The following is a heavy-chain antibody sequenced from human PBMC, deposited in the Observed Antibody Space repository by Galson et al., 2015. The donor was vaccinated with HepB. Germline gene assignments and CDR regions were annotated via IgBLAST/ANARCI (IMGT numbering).Heavy chain of an antibody. CDR3: ARVHDCSSTSCYTYFDY. Sequence: SLRLSCAASGFTFSDYYMSWIRQAPGKGLEWVSYISSSSSYTNYADSVKGRFTISRDNAKNSLFLHMNSLRAEDTAVYYCARVHDCSSTSCYTYFDYWGQGTLVTVSS. CDR1: GFTFSDYY. J-gene: IGHJ4*02. D-gene: IGHD2-2*02. CDR2: ISSSSSYT. V-gene: IGHV3-11*06.